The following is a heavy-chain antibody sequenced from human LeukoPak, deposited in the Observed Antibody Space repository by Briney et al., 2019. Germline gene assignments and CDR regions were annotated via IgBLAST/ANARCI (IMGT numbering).Heavy chain of an antibody. Sequence: ASVTVSCKSSGYRFTSYSISWVRQAPGQGLELVGWISSYNGKTNYGKNVQGRVTMATDTSTSTAYMELRSLRSDDTAIYYCARNYDSSKDGNDYWGQGTLVTVSS. J-gene: IGHJ4*02. D-gene: IGHD3-22*01. CDR2: ISSYNGKT. V-gene: IGHV1-18*01. CDR3: ARNYDSSKDGNDY. CDR1: GYRFTSYS.